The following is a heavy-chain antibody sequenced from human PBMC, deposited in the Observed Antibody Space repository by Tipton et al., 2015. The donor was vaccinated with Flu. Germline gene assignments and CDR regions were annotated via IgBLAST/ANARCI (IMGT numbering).Heavy chain of an antibody. V-gene: IGHV4-59*08. CDR1: GGSISSYY. CDR3: ARGQIFGRFDP. J-gene: IGHJ5*02. Sequence: TLSLTCTVSGGSISSYYWSWIRQPPGKGLEWIGYIYYSGSTNYNSSLKSRVTISVDTSKNQFSLKLSSVTAADTAVYYCARGQIFGRFDPWGQGTLVTVSS. D-gene: IGHD2/OR15-2a*01. CDR2: IYYSGST.